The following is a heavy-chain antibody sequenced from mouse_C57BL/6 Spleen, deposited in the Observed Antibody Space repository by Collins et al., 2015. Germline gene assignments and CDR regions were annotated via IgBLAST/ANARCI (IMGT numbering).Heavy chain of an antibody. CDR2: IDPNSGGT. V-gene: IGHV1-72*01. Sequence: QVQLQQPGAELVKPGASVKLSCKASGYTFTSYWMHWAKQRPGRGLEWIGRIDPNSGGTKYNEKFKSKATLTVDKPSSTAYMQLSSLTSEDSAVYYCARGYGSSYGYAMDYWGQGTSVTVSS. D-gene: IGHD1-1*01. CDR3: ARGYGSSYGYAMDY. J-gene: IGHJ4*01. CDR1: GYTFTSYW.